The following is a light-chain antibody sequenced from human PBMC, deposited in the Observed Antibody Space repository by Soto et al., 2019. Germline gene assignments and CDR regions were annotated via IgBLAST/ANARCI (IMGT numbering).Light chain of an antibody. CDR3: QQRSNWPPLYT. V-gene: IGKV3-11*01. Sequence: ENVLTQSPATLSLSPGERATLSCRASQSVSSYLAWYQQKPGQAPRLLIYDASNRATGIPARFSGSGSGTDFPLTISRLEPEDFAVYYCQQRSNWPPLYTFGQGTKLESK. CDR2: DAS. J-gene: IGKJ2*01. CDR1: QSVSSY.